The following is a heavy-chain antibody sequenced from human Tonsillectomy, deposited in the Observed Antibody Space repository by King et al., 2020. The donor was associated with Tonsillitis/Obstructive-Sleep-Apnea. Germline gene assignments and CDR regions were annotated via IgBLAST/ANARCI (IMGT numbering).Heavy chain of an antibody. V-gene: IGHV3-11*05. Sequence: VQLVESGGGLVKPGGSLRLSCAASGFTFSDYYMSWIRQAPGKGLEWVSYISYSSTYTSYADSVKGRFTISRDNAKNSLYLQMNSLRAEDTAVYYCATDLLGGVPVSAAIEDQQKRGWGQGTLVTVSS. D-gene: IGHD2-2*02. CDR1: GFTFSDYY. J-gene: IGHJ4*02. CDR3: ATDLLGGVPVSAAIEDQQKRG. CDR2: ISYSSTYT.